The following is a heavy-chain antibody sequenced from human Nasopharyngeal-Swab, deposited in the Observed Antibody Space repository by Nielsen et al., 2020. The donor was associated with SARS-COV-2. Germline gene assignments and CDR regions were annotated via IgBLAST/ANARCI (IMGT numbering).Heavy chain of an antibody. V-gene: IGHV3-23*01. CDR3: AKVLGSGSYYKRGSDY. D-gene: IGHD3-10*01. J-gene: IGHJ4*02. CDR1: GFTFSSYS. CDR2: ISSSGGST. Sequence: LSLTCAASGFTFSSYSMSWVRQAPGKGLEWVSAISSSGGSTYYADSVKGRFTISRDNSKNTLYLQMNSLRAEDTAVYYCAKVLGSGSYYKRGSDYWGQGTLVTVSS.